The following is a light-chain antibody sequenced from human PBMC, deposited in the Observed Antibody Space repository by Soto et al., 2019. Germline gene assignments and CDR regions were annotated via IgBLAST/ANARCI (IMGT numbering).Light chain of an antibody. J-gene: IGKJ1*01. CDR1: QGISSW. CDR3: QQATSFPRT. V-gene: IGKV1-12*01. CDR2: AAS. Sequence: DIQMTQSTSSLSASVGDGVTITCRASQGISSWLAWYQQKPGKAPKLLIYAASTLQGGVPSRFSGSGSGTEFTLTISSLQPEDFATYYCQQATSFPRTFGQGTKVDIK.